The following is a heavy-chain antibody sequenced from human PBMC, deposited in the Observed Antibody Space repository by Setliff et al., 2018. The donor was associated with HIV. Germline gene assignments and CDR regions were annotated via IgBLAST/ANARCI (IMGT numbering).Heavy chain of an antibody. CDR2: ICHSGST. CDR3: ARQAWHSGRNGYFVDY. J-gene: IGHJ4*02. Sequence: SETLSLTCAVSGYSISSGFYWGWIRQPPGKGLEWIGSICHSGSTYYNPSLQNRVTLLLDMSKNQFSLKLSSVTAADTAVYYCARQAWHSGRNGYFVDYWGQGTLVTVSS. V-gene: IGHV4-38-2*01. CDR1: GYSISSGFY. D-gene: IGHD2-15*01.